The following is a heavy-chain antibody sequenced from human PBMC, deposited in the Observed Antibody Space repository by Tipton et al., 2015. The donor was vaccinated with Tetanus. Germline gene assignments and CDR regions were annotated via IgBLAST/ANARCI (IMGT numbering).Heavy chain of an antibody. CDR3: AKGGSSSFYYQYYMDV. V-gene: IGHV3-9*01. J-gene: IGHJ6*03. CDR1: GFTFDDYA. D-gene: IGHD2-2*01. CDR2: ISWNSGHL. Sequence: SLRLSCSASGFTFDDYATHWVRQAPGKGLEWVSGISWNSGHLGYVDSVKGRFTISRDNAKNSLYLQVNSLTIEDTALYYCAKGGSSSFYYQYYMDVWGTGTTVTVSS.